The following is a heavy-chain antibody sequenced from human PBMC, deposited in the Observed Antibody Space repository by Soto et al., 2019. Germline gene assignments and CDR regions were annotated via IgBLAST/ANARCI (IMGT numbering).Heavy chain of an antibody. CDR1: GFRFSDYG. J-gene: IGHJ3*01. CDR2: ISAFNGNT. Sequence: ASLKVSCKASGFRFSDYGFNWLRQAPGQGLEWMGWISAFNGNTETAQGLQDRVTMTTDSSTTTAHMDLTNLTTDDTAIYYCAKSYYLAYGFDVWGQGTMVT. V-gene: IGHV1-18*04. CDR3: AKSYYLAYGFDV. D-gene: IGHD3-16*01.